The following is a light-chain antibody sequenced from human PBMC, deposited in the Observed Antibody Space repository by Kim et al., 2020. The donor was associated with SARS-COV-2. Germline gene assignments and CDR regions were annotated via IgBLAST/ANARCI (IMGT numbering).Light chain of an antibody. CDR3: GSRDSDNHLGL. Sequence: ALVQTARITCQGDSLRFFYASWYQQKPGQAPMLFVYDKNNRPSGIPDRFSGSTSGSTASLTITGVQAEDEADYYCGSRDSDNHLGLFGGWTKLTVL. CDR1: SLRFFY. V-gene: IGLV3-19*01. CDR2: DKN. J-gene: IGLJ2*01.